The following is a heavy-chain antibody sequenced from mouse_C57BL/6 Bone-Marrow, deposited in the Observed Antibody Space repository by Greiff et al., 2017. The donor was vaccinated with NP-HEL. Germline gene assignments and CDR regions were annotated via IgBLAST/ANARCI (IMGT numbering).Heavy chain of an antibody. Sequence: DVHLVESGGGLVQPGGSLKLSCAASGFTFSDYYMYWVRQTPEKRLEWVAYISNGGGSTYYPDTVKGRFTISRDNAKNTLYLQMSRLKSEDTAMYYCARHTLYYYGSSPYWYFDVWGTGTTVTVSS. J-gene: IGHJ1*03. CDR1: GFTFSDYY. CDR2: ISNGGGST. D-gene: IGHD1-1*01. CDR3: ARHTLYYYGSSPYWYFDV. V-gene: IGHV5-12*01.